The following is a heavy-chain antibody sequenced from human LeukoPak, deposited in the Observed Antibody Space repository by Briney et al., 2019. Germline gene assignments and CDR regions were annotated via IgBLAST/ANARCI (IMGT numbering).Heavy chain of an antibody. V-gene: IGHV4-34*01. D-gene: IGHD3-10*01. J-gene: IGHJ6*03. Sequence: PSETLSLTCAVYGGSFSGYYWSWIRQPPGKGLEWIGEINHSGSTNYNPSLKSRVTISVDTSKNQFSLKLSSVTAADTAVYYCARQGYYYGSGSYSLDFYYYYMDVWGKGTTVTISS. CDR1: GGSFSGYY. CDR3: ARQGYYYGSGSYSLDFYYYYMDV. CDR2: INHSGST.